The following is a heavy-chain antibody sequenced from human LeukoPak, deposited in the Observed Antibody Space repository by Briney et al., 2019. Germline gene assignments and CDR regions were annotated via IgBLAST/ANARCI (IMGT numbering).Heavy chain of an antibody. V-gene: IGHV3-23*01. Sequence: GGSLRLSCAASGFTFTNYAMSWVRQAPGKGLEWVSVISGSGGSTYYADSVKGRFTISRDNSKSTLYLQMNSLRAEDTAVYYCAKDGRGSYDYYYYGMDVWGQGTTVTVSS. CDR2: ISGSGGST. CDR1: GFTFTNYA. D-gene: IGHD1-26*01. CDR3: AKDGRGSYDYYYYGMDV. J-gene: IGHJ6*02.